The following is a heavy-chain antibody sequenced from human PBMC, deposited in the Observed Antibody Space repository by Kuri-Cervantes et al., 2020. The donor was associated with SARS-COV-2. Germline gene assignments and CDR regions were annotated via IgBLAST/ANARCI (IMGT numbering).Heavy chain of an antibody. CDR1: GFTFSTAW. D-gene: IGHD2-2*02. V-gene: IGHV3-15*01. CDR3: TTDLPNPTYPRYYYYYYGMDV. Sequence: GGSLRLSCAASGFTFSTAWMSWVRQAPGKGLERVGRIKSKTDGGTTDYAAPVKGRFTISRDDSKNTLYLQMNSLKTEDTAVYYCTTDLPNPTYPRYYYYYYGMDVWGQGTTVTVSS. CDR2: IKSKTDGGTT. J-gene: IGHJ6*02.